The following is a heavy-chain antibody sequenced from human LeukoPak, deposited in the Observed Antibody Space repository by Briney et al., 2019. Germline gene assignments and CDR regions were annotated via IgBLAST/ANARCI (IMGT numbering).Heavy chain of an antibody. CDR3: ARDARPLYDFWSGYYPADNYYGMDV. D-gene: IGHD3-3*01. CDR1: GFTFSSYS. CDR2: ISSSSSTI. Sequence: PGGSLRLSCAASGFTFSSYSMNWVRQAPGKGLGWVSYISSSSSTIYYADSVKGRFTISRDNAKNSLYLQMNSLRDEDTAVYYCARDARPLYDFWSGYYPADNYYGMDVWGQGTTVTVSS. V-gene: IGHV3-48*02. J-gene: IGHJ6*02.